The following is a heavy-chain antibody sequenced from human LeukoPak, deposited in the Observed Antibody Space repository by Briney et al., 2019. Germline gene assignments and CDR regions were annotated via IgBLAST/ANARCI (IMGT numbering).Heavy chain of an antibody. Sequence: SETLSLTCTVSGGSISSSSYHWGWIRQPPGKGLEWIGSIYYSGSTYYNPSLKSRVTISVDTSKNQFSLKLSSVTAADTAVYYCARAQGQWIQLPAYYYMDVWGKGTTVTISS. D-gene: IGHD5-18*01. CDR3: ARAQGQWIQLPAYYYMDV. CDR2: IYYSGST. J-gene: IGHJ6*03. V-gene: IGHV4-39*07. CDR1: GGSISSSSYH.